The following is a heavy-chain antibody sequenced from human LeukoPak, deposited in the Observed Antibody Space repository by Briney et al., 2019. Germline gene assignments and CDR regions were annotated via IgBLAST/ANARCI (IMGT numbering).Heavy chain of an antibody. V-gene: IGHV3-48*02. J-gene: IGHJ4*02. Sequence: PGGSLRLSCAASGFTFSTYSMNWVRQAPGKGLEWVSFISTGSSTIYYADSVKGRFTISRDNAKNSLYLQMKSLRDEDTAVYYCAKDGYKWNFDNWGQGTLVTVSS. CDR2: ISTGSSTI. D-gene: IGHD5-24*01. CDR3: AKDGYKWNFDN. CDR1: GFTFSTYS.